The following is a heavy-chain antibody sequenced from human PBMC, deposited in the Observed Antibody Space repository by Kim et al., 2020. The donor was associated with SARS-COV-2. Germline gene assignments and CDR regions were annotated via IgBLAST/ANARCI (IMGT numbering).Heavy chain of an antibody. CDR3: ASGWNGGY. D-gene: IGHD1-1*01. J-gene: IGHJ4*02. V-gene: IGHV4-34*01. CDR1: GGSFSGYY. Sequence: SETLSLTCAVYGGSFSGYYWSWIRQPPGKGLEWIGEINHSGSTNYNPSLKSRVTISVDTSKNQFSLKLSSVTAADTAVYYCASGWNGGYWGQGTLVTVSS. CDR2: INHSGST.